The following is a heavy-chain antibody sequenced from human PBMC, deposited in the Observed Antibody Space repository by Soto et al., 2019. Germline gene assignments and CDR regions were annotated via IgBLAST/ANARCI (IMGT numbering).Heavy chain of an antibody. V-gene: IGHV4-34*01. CDR1: GGSFSGHY. J-gene: IGHJ4*02. CDR2: INHSGIT. Sequence: PSETLSLTCAVYGGSFSGHYWSWIRQPPGKGLEWIGEINHSGITNYNPSLKSRVTMSVDTSKKQFYLKLTSLTAADTAVYYCARMYYYDTSGYHFDGGDYWGQGTLVTVLL. D-gene: IGHD3-22*01. CDR3: ARMYYYDTSGYHFDGGDY.